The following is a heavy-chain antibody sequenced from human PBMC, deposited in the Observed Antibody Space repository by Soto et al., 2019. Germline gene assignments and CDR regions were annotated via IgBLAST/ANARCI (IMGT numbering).Heavy chain of an antibody. J-gene: IGHJ4*02. CDR1: GFTFSSYA. Sequence: GGSLRLSCAASGFTFSSYAMTWVRQAPGKGLEWVSAISGSGSSTYYADSVKGRFTISRDNFKSTLYLQMNGLRAEDTAVYYCAKNYGDLDYWGQGTLVTVS. D-gene: IGHD4-17*01. CDR2: ISGSGSST. V-gene: IGHV3-23*01. CDR3: AKNYGDLDY.